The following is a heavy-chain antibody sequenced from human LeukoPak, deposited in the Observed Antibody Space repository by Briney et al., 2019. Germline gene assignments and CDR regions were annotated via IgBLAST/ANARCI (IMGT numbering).Heavy chain of an antibody. V-gene: IGHV4-4*09. J-gene: IGHJ5*02. CDR1: GGSISSYY. Sequence: SETLSLTCTVSGGSISSYYWSWIRQPPGKGLEWIGYICTSGSTNYNPSLKSRVTISVDTSKNQFSLKLSSVTAADTAVYYCATQETYYDFWSGYHNWFDPWGQGTLVTVSS. CDR3: ATQETYYDFWSGYHNWFDP. CDR2: ICTSGST. D-gene: IGHD3-3*01.